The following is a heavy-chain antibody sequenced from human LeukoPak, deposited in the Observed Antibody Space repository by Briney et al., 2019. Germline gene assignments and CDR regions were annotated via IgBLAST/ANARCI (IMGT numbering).Heavy chain of an antibody. CDR1: GDSISNYY. D-gene: IGHD3-10*01. Sequence: PSETLSLTCTVSGDSISNYYWSWIRQPAGKGLEWIGRIYTSGSTNYNPSLKSRVTVSVGTSKNQFSLKLSSVTAADTAVYYCARVSLVRGAPDYYFDYWGQGTLVTVSS. CDR2: IYTSGST. V-gene: IGHV4-4*07. J-gene: IGHJ4*02. CDR3: ARVSLVRGAPDYYFDY.